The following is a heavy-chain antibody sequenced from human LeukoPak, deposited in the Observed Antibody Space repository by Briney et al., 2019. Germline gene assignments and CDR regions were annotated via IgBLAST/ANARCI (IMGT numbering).Heavy chain of an antibody. V-gene: IGHV4-39*07. Sequence: SETLSLTCTVSGGSISSSSYYWGWIRQPPGKGLEWIGSIYYSGSTYYNPSLKSRVTISVDTSKNQFSLKLSSVTAADTAVYYCATELVLGYHLYYFDYWGQGTLVTVSS. CDR1: GGSISSSSYY. D-gene: IGHD6-6*01. CDR2: IYYSGST. J-gene: IGHJ4*02. CDR3: ATELVLGYHLYYFDY.